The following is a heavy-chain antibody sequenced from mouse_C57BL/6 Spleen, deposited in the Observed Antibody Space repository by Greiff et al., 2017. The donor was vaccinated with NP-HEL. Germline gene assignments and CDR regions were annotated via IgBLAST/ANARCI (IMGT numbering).Heavy chain of an antibody. CDR2: IYPGDGDT. CDR1: GYAFSSSW. D-gene: IGHD2-4*01. CDR3: ARMDYDYDGRAWFAY. J-gene: IGHJ3*01. V-gene: IGHV1-82*01. Sequence: QVQLQQSGPELVKPGASVKISCKASGYAFSSSWMNWVKQRPGKGLEWIGRIYPGDGDTNYNGKFKGKATLTADKSSSTAYMQLSSLTSEDSAVYFCARMDYDYDGRAWFAYWGQGTLVTVSA.